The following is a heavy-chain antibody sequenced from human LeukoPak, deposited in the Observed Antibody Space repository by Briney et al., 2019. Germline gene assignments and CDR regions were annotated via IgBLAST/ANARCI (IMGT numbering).Heavy chain of an antibody. J-gene: IGHJ5*02. Sequence: PSETLSLTCAASGYSISSGYYWGWIRQPPGKGLEWIGSIYHSGSTYYNPSLKSRVTISVDTSKNQFSLKLSSVTAADTAVYYCARVQSEALGTANWFDPWGQGTLVTVSS. D-gene: IGHD1-7*01. V-gene: IGHV4-38-2*01. CDR2: IYHSGST. CDR1: GYSISSGYY. CDR3: ARVQSEALGTANWFDP.